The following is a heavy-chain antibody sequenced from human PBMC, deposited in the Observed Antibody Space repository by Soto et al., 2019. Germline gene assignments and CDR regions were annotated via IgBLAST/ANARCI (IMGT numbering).Heavy chain of an antibody. V-gene: IGHV1-69*02. CDR3: TLGSWSAETFDI. D-gene: IGHD6-13*01. CDR2: ILPMLDIT. Sequence: QVQLVQSGAEVKKPGSSVKVSCKASGGTFSTYTIIWVRQAPGQGLEWMGRILPMLDITNSAQRVQGRVTITADRSTSTDYLELSSQRYENTAVYYCTLGSWSAETFDIWGRGTRVTVSS. J-gene: IGHJ3*02. CDR1: GGTFSTYT.